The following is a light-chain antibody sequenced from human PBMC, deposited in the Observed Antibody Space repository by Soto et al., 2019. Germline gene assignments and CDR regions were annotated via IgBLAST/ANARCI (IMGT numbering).Light chain of an antibody. CDR3: QQRGNWPPT. CDR1: QSVNIY. Sequence: EIVLTQSPATLSLSPGERATLSCRASQSVNIYLAWFQQKPGQAPRLLISDASNRATNIPARFSGSGSGTDFTLTISSLEPEDVAVYYCQQRGNWPPTFGQGTKVEIK. CDR2: DAS. J-gene: IGKJ1*01. V-gene: IGKV3-11*01.